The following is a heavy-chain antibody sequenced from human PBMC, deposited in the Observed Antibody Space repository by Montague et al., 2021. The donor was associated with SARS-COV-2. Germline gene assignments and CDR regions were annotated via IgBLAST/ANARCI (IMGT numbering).Heavy chain of an antibody. J-gene: IGHJ6*02. CDR3: ARDSRIVGATGGMDV. Sequence: SLRLSCAASGFTFSSYWMSWVRQTQGKGLEWVANIKPDGGEKHYVDSVKGRFTISRDNAKNSLNLQMDSLRAEDTALYYCARDSRIVGATGGMDVWGQGTTVIVSS. CDR1: GFTFSSYW. D-gene: IGHD1-26*01. V-gene: IGHV3-7*03. CDR2: IKPDGGEK.